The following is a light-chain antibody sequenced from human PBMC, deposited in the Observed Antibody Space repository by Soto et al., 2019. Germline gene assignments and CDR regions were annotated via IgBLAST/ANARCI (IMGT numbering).Light chain of an antibody. CDR1: QSVSSY. CDR3: QQSYTTLMFT. CDR2: AAS. Sequence: DIQMTQSPSSLSASVGDRVNITCRASQSVSSYLNWYQQKPGKAPNLLIYAASSLQSGVPSRFSGSGSGTDFTLTISSLQPEDFATYYCQQSYTTLMFTFGPGTKVDIK. V-gene: IGKV1-39*01. J-gene: IGKJ3*01.